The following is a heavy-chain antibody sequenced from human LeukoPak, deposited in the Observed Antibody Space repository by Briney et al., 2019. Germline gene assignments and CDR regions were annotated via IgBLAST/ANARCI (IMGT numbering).Heavy chain of an antibody. CDR1: GFTFSSYA. D-gene: IGHD4/OR15-4a*01. CDR2: ISGSGGST. Sequence: GGSLRLSCAASGFTFSSYAMSWVRQAPGKGLEWVSAISGSGGSTYYADSVKGRFTISRDNSKNTLYLQMNSLRAEDTAVYYCAKDSWGLYGGLYYFEYWGQGTLVTVSS. J-gene: IGHJ4*02. V-gene: IGHV3-23*01. CDR3: AKDSWGLYGGLYYFEY.